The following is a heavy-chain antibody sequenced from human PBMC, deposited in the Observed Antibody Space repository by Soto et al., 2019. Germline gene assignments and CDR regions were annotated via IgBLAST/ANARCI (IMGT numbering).Heavy chain of an antibody. CDR1: GFTFNSYG. Sequence: PGGSMRLSCAASGFTFNSYGMHWVRQDPGKGLEWVAVISYDGSNKYYADSVKGRFTISRDNSKNTLYLQMNSLRAEDTAVYYCAKDRFERVATTEDYYYGMDVWGQGTTVTVSS. J-gene: IGHJ6*02. CDR3: AKDRFERVATTEDYYYGMDV. D-gene: IGHD5-12*01. CDR2: ISYDGSNK. V-gene: IGHV3-30*18.